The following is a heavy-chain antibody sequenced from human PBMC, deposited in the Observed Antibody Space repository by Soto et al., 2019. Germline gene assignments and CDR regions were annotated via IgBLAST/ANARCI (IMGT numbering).Heavy chain of an antibody. D-gene: IGHD2-2*01. CDR1: GFTFDDYA. Sequence: EVQLVESGGGLAQPGRSLRLSCAASGFTFDDYAMHWVRQAPGKGLEWVSGISWNSGSIGYADSVKGRFTISRDNAKNSLYLQMNSLRAEDTALYYCAKDNRPPIVLVPAANYYYGMDVWGQGTTVTVSS. V-gene: IGHV3-9*01. CDR2: ISWNSGSI. CDR3: AKDNRPPIVLVPAANYYYGMDV. J-gene: IGHJ6*02.